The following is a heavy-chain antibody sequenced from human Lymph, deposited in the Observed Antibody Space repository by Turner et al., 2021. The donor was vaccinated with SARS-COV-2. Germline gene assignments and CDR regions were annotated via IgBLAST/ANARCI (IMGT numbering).Heavy chain of an antibody. V-gene: IGHV3-30-3*01. CDR2: ISYDGSNK. Sequence: QVPLVESGGGVVMPGRSLRLPCAASGFPFSSYAMHWVRKAPGKGLEWVALISYDGSNKYYADSVNGRCTISRDNSKNTLYLQMNSLRAEDTAVYYCARDVGAALDYWGQGTLVTVSS. D-gene: IGHD6-25*01. J-gene: IGHJ4*02. CDR1: GFPFSSYA. CDR3: ARDVGAALDY.